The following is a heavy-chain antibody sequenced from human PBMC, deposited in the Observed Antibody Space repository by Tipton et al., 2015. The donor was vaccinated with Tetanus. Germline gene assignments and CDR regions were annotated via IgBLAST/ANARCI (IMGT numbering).Heavy chain of an antibody. Sequence: SLRLSCAASGFTFSGYAMSWVRQAPGKGLEWVSAISGSGGSTYYADSVKGRFTISRDNSKNTLYLQMNSLRVEDTAVYYCAKVVSYDYVWGSPQFDPWGQGTLVTVSS. D-gene: IGHD3-16*01. V-gene: IGHV3-23*01. J-gene: IGHJ5*02. CDR1: GFTFSGYA. CDR3: AKVVSYDYVWGSPQFDP. CDR2: ISGSGGST.